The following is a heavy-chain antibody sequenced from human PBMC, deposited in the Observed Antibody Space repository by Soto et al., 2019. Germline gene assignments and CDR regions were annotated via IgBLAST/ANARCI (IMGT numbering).Heavy chain of an antibody. CDR3: ARGVSAGVDY. J-gene: IGHJ4*02. Sequence: SETLSLTCTVSGASISVHSYYWTWIRRPPGKGLEWIGSSYYSGTTYFNPSLKSRATISVDTSKNQFSLRLTSVTAADTAIYYCARGVSAGVDYWGQGTLVTVSS. V-gene: IGHV4-39*02. CDR2: SYYSGTT. CDR1: GASISVHSYY. D-gene: IGHD1-26*01.